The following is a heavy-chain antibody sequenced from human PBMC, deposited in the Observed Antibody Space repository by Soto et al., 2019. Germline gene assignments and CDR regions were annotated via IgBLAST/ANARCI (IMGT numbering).Heavy chain of an antibody. Sequence: GGSLRLSCAASGFTFSSYSMNWVRQAPGKGLEWVSSISSSSSYIYYADSVKGRFTISRDNAKNSLYLQMNSLRAEDTAVYYCARDHHCSSTSCYIYYYYYGMDVCGQGTTVTVYS. D-gene: IGHD2-2*01. V-gene: IGHV3-21*01. CDR2: ISSSSSYI. CDR1: GFTFSSYS. CDR3: ARDHHCSSTSCYIYYYYYGMDV. J-gene: IGHJ6*02.